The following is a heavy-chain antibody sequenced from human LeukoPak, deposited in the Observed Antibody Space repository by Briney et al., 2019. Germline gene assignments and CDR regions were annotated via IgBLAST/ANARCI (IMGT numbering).Heavy chain of an antibody. CDR2: IYHSGST. D-gene: IGHD5-18*01. Sequence: SETLSLTCAVSGYSISSGYYWGWIRQPPGKGLEWIGSIYHSGSTYYNPSLKSRVTISVDTSKNQFSLKLSSVTAADTAVYYCARLYSYGYLGYWGQGTLVTVSS. J-gene: IGHJ4*02. CDR1: GYSISSGYY. V-gene: IGHV4-38-2*01. CDR3: ARLYSYGYLGY.